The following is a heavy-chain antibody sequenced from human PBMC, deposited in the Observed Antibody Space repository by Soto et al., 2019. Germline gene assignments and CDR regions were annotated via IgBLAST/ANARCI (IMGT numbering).Heavy chain of an antibody. V-gene: IGHV1-69*13. J-gene: IGHJ3*02. CDR3: ASLLEHYYDSSGYRAFDI. Sequence: SVKVSCKASGGTFSSYAISWVRQAPGQGLEWMGGIIPIFGTANYAQKFQGRVTITADESTSTAYMELSSLRSEDTAVYYCASLLEHYYDSSGYRAFDIWGQGTMVTVSS. CDR1: GGTFSSYA. CDR2: IIPIFGTA. D-gene: IGHD3-22*01.